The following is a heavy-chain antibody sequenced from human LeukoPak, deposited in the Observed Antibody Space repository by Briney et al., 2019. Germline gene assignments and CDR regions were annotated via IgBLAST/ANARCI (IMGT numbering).Heavy chain of an antibody. V-gene: IGHV4-34*01. Sequence: SETLSLTCAVYGGSFSGYYWSWIRQPPGKGLEWIREINHSGSTNYNPSLKSRVTISVDTSKNQFSLKLSSVTAADTAVYYCARGYGIAAAGYRHWGQGTLVTVSS. D-gene: IGHD6-13*01. CDR1: GGSFSGYY. CDR3: ARGYGIAAAGYRH. J-gene: IGHJ1*01. CDR2: INHSGST.